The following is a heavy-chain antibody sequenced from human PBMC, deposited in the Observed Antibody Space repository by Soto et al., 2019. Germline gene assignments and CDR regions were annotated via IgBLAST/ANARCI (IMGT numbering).Heavy chain of an antibody. CDR1: AGTFSSYA. V-gene: IGHV1-69*14. J-gene: IGHJ4*02. Sequence: QVQLVQSGAEVKKPGSSVKVSCKASAGTFSSYAISWVRQAPGQGLEWMGGIIPIFGTANYAQKFQGRVTITADTSPSPADMEPSSLRSADTAVYYCASPNCSGIHTHSFDYWGQGTPVTVSS. D-gene: IGHD3-10*02. CDR3: ASPNCSGIHTHSFDY. CDR2: IIPIFGTA.